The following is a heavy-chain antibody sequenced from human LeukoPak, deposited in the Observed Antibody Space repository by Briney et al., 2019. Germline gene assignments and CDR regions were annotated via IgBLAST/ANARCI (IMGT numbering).Heavy chain of an antibody. V-gene: IGHV1-18*01. Sequence: ASVKVSCKASGYTFTSYGISWVRQAPGQGLEWMGWISAYNGNTNYAQKLQGRVTMTTDTSTSTAYMELRSLRSDDTAVYYCARARLYSSSSGDAFDIWGQGTMVTVSS. D-gene: IGHD6-6*01. CDR1: GYTFTSYG. J-gene: IGHJ3*02. CDR3: ARARLYSSSSGDAFDI. CDR2: ISAYNGNT.